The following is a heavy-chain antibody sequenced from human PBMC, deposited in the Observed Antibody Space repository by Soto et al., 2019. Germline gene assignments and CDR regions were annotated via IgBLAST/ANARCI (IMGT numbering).Heavy chain of an antibody. V-gene: IGHV1-18*01. Sequence: ASVKVSCKASGYTFTSYGISWVRQAPGQGLEWMGWISAYNGNTNYAQKLQGRVTMTTDTSTSTAYMELRSLRSDDTAVYYCARAGSITVTTYKSYFDYWGQGTLVTVSS. CDR3: ARAGSITVTTYKSYFDY. J-gene: IGHJ4*02. CDR1: GYTFTSYG. CDR2: ISAYNGNT. D-gene: IGHD4-17*01.